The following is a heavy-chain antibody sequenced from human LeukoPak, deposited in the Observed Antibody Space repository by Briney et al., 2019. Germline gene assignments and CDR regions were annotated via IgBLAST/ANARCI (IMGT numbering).Heavy chain of an antibody. V-gene: IGHV3-43*02. CDR3: AKDIYYYDSSGYPDY. CDR2: ISGSGNGT. J-gene: IGHJ4*02. CDR1: GFTFRTYA. Sequence: GGSLRLSCTASGFTFRTYAMNWVRQAPGKGLEWLSGISGSGNGTYYADSVKGRFTISRDNSKNSLYLQMNSLRTEDTALYYCAKDIYYYDSSGYPDYWGQGTLVTVSS. D-gene: IGHD3-22*01.